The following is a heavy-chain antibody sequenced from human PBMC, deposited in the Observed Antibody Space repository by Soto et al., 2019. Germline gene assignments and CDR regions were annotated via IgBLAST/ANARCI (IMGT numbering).Heavy chain of an antibody. D-gene: IGHD3-3*01. CDR3: ARGDYDFWSGYSGYMDV. J-gene: IGHJ6*03. V-gene: IGHV4-59*08. Sequence: PSETLSLTYTVSGGSISSYYWSWIRQPPGKGLEWIGYIYYSGSTNYNPSLKSRVTISVDTSKNQFSLKLSSVTAADTAVYYCARGDYDFWSGYSGYMDVWGKGTTVTVSS. CDR2: IYYSGST. CDR1: GGSISSYY.